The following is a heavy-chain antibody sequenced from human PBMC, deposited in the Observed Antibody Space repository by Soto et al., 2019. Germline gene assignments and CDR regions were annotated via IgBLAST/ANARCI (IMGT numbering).Heavy chain of an antibody. V-gene: IGHV3-9*01. CDR3: AKVDIPYSGSYYLDH. Sequence: EVQLVESGGGVVQPGRSLRLSCAASGFTFGDYGMHWVRQVPGKGLEWVSGISWNSGSITYADSVRGRFTISRDNAKNSLYLQMNRLRPEDTVLYYCAKVDIPYSGSYYLDHWGQGILVSVSS. J-gene: IGHJ4*02. D-gene: IGHD1-26*01. CDR2: ISWNSGSI. CDR1: GFTFGDYG.